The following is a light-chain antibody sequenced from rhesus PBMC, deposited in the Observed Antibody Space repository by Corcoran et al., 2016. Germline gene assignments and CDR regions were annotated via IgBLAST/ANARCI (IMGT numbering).Light chain of an antibody. J-gene: IGKJ4*01. CDR1: QSLLHRNGNTH. CDR2: GGS. Sequence: DIVLTQTPLSLPITPGESASISCRSSQSLLHRNGNTHLHWLLQKPGQSLQLLIYGGSTRAPGVPVRFSGRGSGTECTLKISKVEADDVGVYYCVQLGAFPITVGGGTKVEIK. CDR3: VQLGAFPIT. V-gene: IGKV2-72*01.